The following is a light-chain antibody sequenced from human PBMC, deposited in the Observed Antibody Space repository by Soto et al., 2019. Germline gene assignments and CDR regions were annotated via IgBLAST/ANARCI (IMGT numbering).Light chain of an antibody. V-gene: IGKV1-5*03. Sequence: DIQMTQSPSTLSASVGDRVTITCRASQSISSWLVWYQQKPGKAPKLLIYKASTLESGVPSRFSGSGSGTEFTLTISSLQPDDFATYYCQQSFTFGPGTKVYIK. CDR2: KAS. CDR1: QSISSW. CDR3: QQSFT. J-gene: IGKJ3*01.